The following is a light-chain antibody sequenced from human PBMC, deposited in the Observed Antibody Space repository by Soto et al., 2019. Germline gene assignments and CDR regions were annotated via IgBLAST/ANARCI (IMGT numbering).Light chain of an antibody. CDR3: QQYGSSPPYT. CDR2: GSS. V-gene: IGKV3-20*01. CDR1: QSVSNNY. J-gene: IGKJ2*01. Sequence: EVVLTQSPGTLSLSPGERASLSCRASQSVSNNYLAWYQQKPGQSPKLLIFGSSDRATGIPDRFSGSGSGTDFTLTISRLEPEDFAVYYCQQYGSSPPYTCSQGTKLEIK.